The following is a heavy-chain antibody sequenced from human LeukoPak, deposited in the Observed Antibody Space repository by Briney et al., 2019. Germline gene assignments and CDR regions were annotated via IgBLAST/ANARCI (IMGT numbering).Heavy chain of an antibody. J-gene: IGHJ4*02. CDR1: DDSISSDSYY. V-gene: IGHV4-61*02. CDR3: ARVSPGSGWFLDD. Sequence: SETLSLTCTVSDDSISSDSYYWSWIRQPAGRGLEWIGRIYISGNTNYNPSLKSRLTMSLDTSKNQFSLTLTSVTAADTAVYYCARVSPGSGWFLDDWGQGTLVTVSS. D-gene: IGHD3-3*01. CDR2: IYISGNT.